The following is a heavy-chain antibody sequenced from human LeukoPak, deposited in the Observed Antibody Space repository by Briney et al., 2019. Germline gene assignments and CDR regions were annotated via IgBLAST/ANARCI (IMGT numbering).Heavy chain of an antibody. CDR2: ISSSSSYI. CDR1: GFTFSSYS. CDR3: ARDHIEWLVRDGSIGY. J-gene: IGHJ4*02. Sequence: GGSLRLSCAASGFTFSSYSMNWVRQAPGKGLEWGSSISSSSSYIYYADSVKGRFTISRDNAKNSLYLQMNSLRAEDTAVYYWARDHIEWLVRDGSIGYWGQGTLVTVSS. V-gene: IGHV3-21*01. D-gene: IGHD6-19*01.